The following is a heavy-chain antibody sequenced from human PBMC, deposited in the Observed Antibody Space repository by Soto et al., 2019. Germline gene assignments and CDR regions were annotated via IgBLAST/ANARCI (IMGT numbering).Heavy chain of an antibody. D-gene: IGHD6-25*01. CDR3: ARESGGYDSSTRYGLDV. J-gene: IGHJ6*02. Sequence: SETLSLTCSVSGGSISSVGHYWTWIRQQPGKGLEWIGYIYYSGSTVYNPSLKSRVTISVDRSKNQFSLNLSSVTAADTAIYYCARESGGYDSSTRYGLDVWGQGTTVTVSS. V-gene: IGHV4-31*03. CDR2: IYYSGST. CDR1: GGSISSVGHY.